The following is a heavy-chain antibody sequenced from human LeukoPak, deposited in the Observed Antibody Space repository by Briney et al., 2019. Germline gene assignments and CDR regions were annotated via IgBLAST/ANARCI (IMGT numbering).Heavy chain of an antibody. V-gene: IGHV1-8*01. Sequence: ASVKVSCKASGYTFTSYDINWVRQATGQGLEWMGWMNPNSGNTGYAQKFQGRVTMTRNTSISTAYMELSSLRSEDTAVYYCARRDSSSFSEEARSQGNWFDPWGQGTLVTVSS. D-gene: IGHD6-6*01. CDR3: ARRDSSSFSEEARSQGNWFDP. CDR2: MNPNSGNT. CDR1: GYTFTSYD. J-gene: IGHJ5*02.